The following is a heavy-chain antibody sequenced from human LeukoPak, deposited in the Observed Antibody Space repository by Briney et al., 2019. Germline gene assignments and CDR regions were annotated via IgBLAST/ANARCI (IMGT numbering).Heavy chain of an antibody. Sequence: PSETLSLTCAVYGGSFSGYYWSWLRQPPGKGLEWIGEINHSGSTNSNPSLKSRVTISVDTSKNQFSLKLSSVTAADTAVYYCARGTYDYVWGSYRGLGYFDYWGQGTLVTVSS. J-gene: IGHJ4*02. CDR1: GGSFSGYY. CDR3: ARGTYDYVWGSYRGLGYFDY. D-gene: IGHD3-16*02. CDR2: INHSGST. V-gene: IGHV4-34*01.